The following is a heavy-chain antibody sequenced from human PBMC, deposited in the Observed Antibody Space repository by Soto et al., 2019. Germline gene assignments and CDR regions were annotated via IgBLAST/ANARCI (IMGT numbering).Heavy chain of an antibody. CDR1: GGSISSGCYY. J-gene: IGHJ6*02. CDR2: IYYSGST. V-gene: IGHV4-31*03. CDR3: ARARIAAAGTGVAYYYYGMDV. D-gene: IGHD6-13*01. Sequence: SETLSLTCTVSGGSISSGCYYWSWIRQHPGKGLEWIGYIYYSGSTYYNPSLKSRVTISVDTSKNQFSLKLSSVTAADTAVYYCARARIAAAGTGVAYYYYGMDVWGQGTTVTVS.